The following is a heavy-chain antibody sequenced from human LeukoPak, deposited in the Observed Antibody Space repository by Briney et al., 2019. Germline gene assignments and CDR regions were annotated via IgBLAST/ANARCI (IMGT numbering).Heavy chain of an antibody. V-gene: IGHV4-59*01. Sequence: SETLSLTCTVSGGSISSYYWSWIRQPPGKGLEWIGYVYYSGSTNYNPSLKSRVTISVDTSKNQFSLKLSSVTAADAAVYYCARDGGPAFDIWGQGTMVTVSS. J-gene: IGHJ3*02. CDR3: ARDGGPAFDI. CDR1: GGSISSYY. D-gene: IGHD3-16*01. CDR2: VYYSGST.